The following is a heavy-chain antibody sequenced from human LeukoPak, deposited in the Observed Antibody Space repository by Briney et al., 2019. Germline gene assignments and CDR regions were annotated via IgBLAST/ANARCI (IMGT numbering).Heavy chain of an antibody. CDR3: ARGYCSGGSCYPHYYYYYGMDV. D-gene: IGHD2-15*01. CDR2: TSPYKVNT. J-gene: IGHJ6*02. Sequence: GASVKVSCKASGYTFTSYGIGGWGQPPGQGLGGMGWTSPYKVNTNYAQKLQGRVTMTTDTSTSTAYMELRSLRSDDTAVYYCARGYCSGGSCYPHYYYYYGMDVWGQGTTVTVSS. CDR1: GYTFTSYG. V-gene: IGHV1-18*01.